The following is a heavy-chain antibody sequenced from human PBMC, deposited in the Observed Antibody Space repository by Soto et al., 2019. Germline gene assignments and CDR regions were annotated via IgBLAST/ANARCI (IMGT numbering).Heavy chain of an antibody. CDR3: ARSIPGQ. V-gene: IGHV3-74*01. Sequence: EVQLVESGGGLFKLGGSLRFSCAASEFTSSGYGMHWVRQAPGKGRVWFSRINREGSSTFYADSVKGRFTISRDNAKNTVYLQMNSLRAEDTAVYYCARSIPGQWGQGTLVTVSS. CDR1: EFTSSGYG. CDR2: INREGSST. J-gene: IGHJ4*02. D-gene: IGHD2-2*02.